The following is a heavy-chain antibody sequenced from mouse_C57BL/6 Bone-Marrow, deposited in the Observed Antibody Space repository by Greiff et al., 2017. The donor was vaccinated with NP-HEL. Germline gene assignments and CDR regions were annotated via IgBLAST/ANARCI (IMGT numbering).Heavy chain of an antibody. Sequence: QVQLQQSGSELRSPGSSVKLSCKDFDSEVFPIAYMSWVRQKPGHGFEWIGGILPSIGRTIYGEKFEDKATLDADTLSNTAYLELNSLTSEDSAIYYCARPDLLWLRPWYFDVWGTGTTVTVSS. CDR3: ARPDLLWLRPWYFDV. J-gene: IGHJ1*03. CDR1: DSEVFPIAY. CDR2: ILPSIGRT. D-gene: IGHD2-2*01. V-gene: IGHV15-2*01.